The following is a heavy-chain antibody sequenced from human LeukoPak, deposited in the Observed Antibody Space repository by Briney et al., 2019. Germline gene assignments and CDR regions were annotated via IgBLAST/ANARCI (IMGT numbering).Heavy chain of an antibody. CDR2: IRYDGSNK. CDR3: AKDNSGDGYNAYFDY. J-gene: IGHJ4*02. D-gene: IGHD5-24*01. CDR1: GFTFSSYG. Sequence: AGSLRLSCAASGFTFSSYGMHWVRQAPGKGLEWVAFIRYDGSNKYYADSVKGRFTISRDNSKNTLYLQMNSLRAEDTAVYYCAKDNSGDGYNAYFDYWGQGTLVTVSS. V-gene: IGHV3-30*02.